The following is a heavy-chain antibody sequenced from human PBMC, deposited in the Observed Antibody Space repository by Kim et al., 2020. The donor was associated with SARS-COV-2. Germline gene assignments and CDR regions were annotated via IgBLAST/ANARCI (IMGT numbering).Heavy chain of an antibody. D-gene: IGHD6-19*01. CDR1: GFIFDDYA. CDR3: VRGQQWLIKN. J-gene: IGHJ4*02. CDR2: ISRDGGVI. Sequence: GGSLRLSCAASGFIFDDYAIHWVRQAPGKGLEWVSFISRDGGVIKYADSVKGRFTISRDNSKKSVYLQMNSLRSEDTALYYCVRGQQWLIKNWGQGTQVTVSS. V-gene: IGHV3-43*02.